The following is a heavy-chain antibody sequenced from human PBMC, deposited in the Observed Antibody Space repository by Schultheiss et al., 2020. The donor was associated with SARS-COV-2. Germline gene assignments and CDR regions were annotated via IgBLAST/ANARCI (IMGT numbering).Heavy chain of an antibody. CDR3: ARYPLYFTMFGVGGGMDV. J-gene: IGHJ6*02. Sequence: SETLSLTCTVSGGSISSSSYYWGWIRQPPGKGLEWIGSIYYSGSTYYNPSLKSRVTISVDTSKNQFSLKLSSVTAADTAVYYCARYPLYFTMFGVGGGMDVWGQGTTVTVSS. D-gene: IGHD3-3*01. V-gene: IGHV4-39*01. CDR1: GGSISSSSYY. CDR2: IYYSGST.